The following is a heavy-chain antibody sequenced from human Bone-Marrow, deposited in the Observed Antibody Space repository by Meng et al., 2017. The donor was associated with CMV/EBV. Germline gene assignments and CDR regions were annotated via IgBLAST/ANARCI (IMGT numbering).Heavy chain of an antibody. CDR2: LYDGDSDP. J-gene: IGHJ5*02. Sequence: GGSLRLSCKGSGYSFTSYWIGWVRQMPGKGLEWMAVLYDGDSDPLYGPSFQGQVTISVDKSINTAYLQLSSLSPSDSAIYFCARGYFANDNCPPKAWGQGTLVTVSS. D-gene: IGHD3-9*01. CDR3: ARGYFANDNCPPKA. V-gene: IGHV5-51*01. CDR1: GYSFTSYW.